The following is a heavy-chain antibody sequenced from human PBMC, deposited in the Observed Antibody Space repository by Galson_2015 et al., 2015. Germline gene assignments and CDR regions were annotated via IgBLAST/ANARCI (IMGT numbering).Heavy chain of an antibody. CDR1: GFTFRNFG. CDR3: AKDFEAFDI. V-gene: IGHV3-30*18. J-gene: IGHJ3*02. Sequence: SLRLSCAASGFTFRNFGMHWVRQAPGKGLEWVAGTSSDGSRIYYADPVKGRFIISRENSKNTLYLQMNSLRAEDTAVYYCAKDFEAFDIWGQGTMVTVSS. CDR2: TSSDGSRI.